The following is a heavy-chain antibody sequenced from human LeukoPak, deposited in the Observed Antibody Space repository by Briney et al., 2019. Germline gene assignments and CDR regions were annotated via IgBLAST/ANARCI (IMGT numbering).Heavy chain of an antibody. D-gene: IGHD3-10*01. V-gene: IGHV3-23*01. CDR2: ISGSGGST. CDR3: AKEPITMVQGVKGFRPSNEYYFDY. J-gene: IGHJ4*02. Sequence: PGGSLRLSCAASGFTFSSYAMSWVRQAPGKGLEWVSAISGSGGSTYYADSVKGRFTISRDNSKNTLYLQMNSLRAEDTAVYYCAKEPITMVQGVKGFRPSNEYYFDYWGQGTLVTVSS. CDR1: GFTFSSYA.